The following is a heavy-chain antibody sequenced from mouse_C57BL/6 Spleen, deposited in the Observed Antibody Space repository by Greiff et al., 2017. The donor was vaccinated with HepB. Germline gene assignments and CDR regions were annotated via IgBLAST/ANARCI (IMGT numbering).Heavy chain of an antibody. CDR1: GYTFTDYY. V-gene: IGHV1-26*01. J-gene: IGHJ4*01. CDR2: INPNNGGT. CDR3: ARDGVTTGYAMDY. Sequence: VQLKQSGPELVKPGASVKISCKASGYTFTDYYMNWVKQSHGKSLEWIGDINPNNGGTSYNQKFKGKATLTVDKSSSTAYMELRSLTSEDSAVYYCARDGVTTGYAMDYWGQGTSVTVSS. D-gene: IGHD1-1*01.